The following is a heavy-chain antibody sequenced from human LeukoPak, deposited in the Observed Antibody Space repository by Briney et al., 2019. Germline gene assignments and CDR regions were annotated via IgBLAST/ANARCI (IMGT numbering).Heavy chain of an antibody. CDR3: AREGEGGYCSSTSCYGLAP. CDR1: GYTFTGYY. D-gene: IGHD2-2*03. J-gene: IGHJ4*02. V-gene: IGHV1-2*02. CDR2: INPNSGGT. Sequence: GASVKVSCKASGYTFTGYYMHWVRQAPGQGLEWMGWINPNSGGTNYAQKFQGRVTMTRDTSISTAYMELSRLRSDDTAVYYCAREGEGGYCSSTSCYGLAPWGQGTLVTVSS.